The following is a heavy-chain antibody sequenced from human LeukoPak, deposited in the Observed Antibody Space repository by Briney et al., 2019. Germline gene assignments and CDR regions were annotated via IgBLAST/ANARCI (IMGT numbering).Heavy chain of an antibody. CDR3: ASLEGGYETRYYYYMDV. Sequence: ASVKVSCKASGGTFSSYAISWVRQAPGQGVGGVVGMIHIFGTANYSQKFQGRVTITADESTSTAYMELSSLRSEDTAVYYCASLEGGYETRYYYYMDVWGKGTTVTVSS. CDR1: GGTFSSYA. CDR2: MIHIFGTA. D-gene: IGHD5-12*01. J-gene: IGHJ6*03. V-gene: IGHV1-69*13.